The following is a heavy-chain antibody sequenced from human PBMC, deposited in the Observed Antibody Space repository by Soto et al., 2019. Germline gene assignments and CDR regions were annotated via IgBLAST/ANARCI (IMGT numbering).Heavy chain of an antibody. J-gene: IGHJ6*03. CDR3: EKGFGGGPGAV. CDR2: ISYDGSNK. CDR1: GFNFDEYA. V-gene: IGHV3-30*03. Sequence: GGSLRLSCAGSGFNFDEYAMHWVRQAPGKGLEWVAVISYDGSNKNYADSVKGRFTISRDNSKDTQYLQMNSLRAEDTAVYYWEKGFGGGPGAVGGKGTRVTFP. D-gene: IGHD3-16*01.